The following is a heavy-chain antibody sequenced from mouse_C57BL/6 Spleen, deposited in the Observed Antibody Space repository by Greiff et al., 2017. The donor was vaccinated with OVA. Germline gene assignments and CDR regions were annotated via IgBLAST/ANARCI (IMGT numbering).Heavy chain of an antibody. Sequence: QVQLQQPGAELVRPGSSVKLSCKASGYTFTSYWMHWVKQRPIQGLEWIGNIDPSDSETHYNQKFKDKATLTVDKSSSTAYMQLSSLTSEDSAVYYCARYHDYELYFDYWGQGTTLTVSS. CDR3: ARYHDYELYFDY. D-gene: IGHD2-4*01. V-gene: IGHV1-52*01. CDR2: IDPSDSET. CDR1: GYTFTSYW. J-gene: IGHJ2*01.